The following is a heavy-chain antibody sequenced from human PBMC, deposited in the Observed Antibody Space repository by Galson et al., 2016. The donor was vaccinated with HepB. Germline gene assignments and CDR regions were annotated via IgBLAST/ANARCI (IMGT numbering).Heavy chain of an antibody. Sequence: SLRLSCAASGFTFSTYSMNWVRQAPGKGLEWVSSISSSSSYIYYADSVKGRFTISRDNAKNSLYLQMNSLRAEDTAVYYCARRGVPDYGDDVAGDYWGQGTLVTVSS. J-gene: IGHJ4*02. V-gene: IGHV3-21*01. CDR1: GFTFSTYS. CDR2: ISSSSSYI. CDR3: ARRGVPDYGDDVAGDY. D-gene: IGHD4-17*01.